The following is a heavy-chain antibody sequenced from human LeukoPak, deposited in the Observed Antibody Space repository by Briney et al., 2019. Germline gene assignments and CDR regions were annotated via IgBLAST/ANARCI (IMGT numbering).Heavy chain of an antibody. Sequence: SGGSLRLSCAASGFTFSSYAMSWVRQAPGKGLEWVSAISGSGGSTYYADSVKGRFTISRDNSKNTLYLQMNSLRAEDTAVYYCAKAEGDYDVWSGYLLYFDYWGQGTLVTVSS. V-gene: IGHV3-23*01. CDR2: ISGSGGST. CDR1: GFTFSSYA. D-gene: IGHD3-3*01. CDR3: AKAEGDYDVWSGYLLYFDY. J-gene: IGHJ4*02.